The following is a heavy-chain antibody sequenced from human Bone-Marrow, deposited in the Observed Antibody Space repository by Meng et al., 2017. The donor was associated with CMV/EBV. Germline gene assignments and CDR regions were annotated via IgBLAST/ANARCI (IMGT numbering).Heavy chain of an antibody. Sequence: SVKVSCKASGYTFTTYDINWVRQAPGQGLEWMGGIIPMFGTRNYAQKFQGRLSITTGESTSAAYMELRSLRSEDTAVYYCVRGRGDTVGPRHYYYELDAWGQGTTVTVSS. J-gene: IGHJ6*02. CDR3: VRGRGDTVGPRHYYYELDA. D-gene: IGHD4-23*01. V-gene: IGHV1-69*05. CDR1: GYTFTTYD. CDR2: IIPMFGTR.